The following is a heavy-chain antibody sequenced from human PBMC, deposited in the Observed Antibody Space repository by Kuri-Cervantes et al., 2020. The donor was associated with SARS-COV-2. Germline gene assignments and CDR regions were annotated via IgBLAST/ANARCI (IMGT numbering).Heavy chain of an antibody. V-gene: IGHV3-64*01. CDR3: ARVGEPYYMDV. D-gene: IGHD3-16*01. J-gene: IGHJ6*03. Sequence: GGSLRLSCAASGFTFSSYAMHWVRQAPGKGLEYVSAISSNGGSTYYANSVKGRFTISRDNSKNTLYLQMGSLRAEDMAVYYCARVGEPYYMDVWGKGTTVTVSS. CDR1: GFTFSSYA. CDR2: ISSNGGST.